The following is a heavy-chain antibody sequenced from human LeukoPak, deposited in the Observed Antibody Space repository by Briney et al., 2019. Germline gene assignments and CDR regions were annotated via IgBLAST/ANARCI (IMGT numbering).Heavy chain of an antibody. CDR1: GFTLSNAW. J-gene: IGHJ4*02. CDR2: VESKTDGGTT. Sequence: PGGSLRLSCAASGFTLSNAWMSWFRRAPGKGREWVGRVESKTDGGTTAYAAPVKGRFSISRDDSKNTLYLQMNSLKTEDTAVYYCTTLGADLDPDYWGQGTLVTVSS. D-gene: IGHD3-16*01. CDR3: TTLGADLDPDY. V-gene: IGHV3-15*04.